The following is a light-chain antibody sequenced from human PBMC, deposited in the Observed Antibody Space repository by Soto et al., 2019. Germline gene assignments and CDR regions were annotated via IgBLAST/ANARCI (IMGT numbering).Light chain of an antibody. CDR3: QQRSNWPLMYT. CDR2: DAS. Sequence: EIVLTQSPATLSLSPGERATLSCRASQSVSSYLAWYQQKPGQAPRLLIYDASNRATGIPARFSGSGSGTDFTLTISSLEPEDFAVYCCQQRSNWPLMYTCGQGTKLEIK. CDR1: QSVSSY. V-gene: IGKV3-11*01. J-gene: IGKJ2*01.